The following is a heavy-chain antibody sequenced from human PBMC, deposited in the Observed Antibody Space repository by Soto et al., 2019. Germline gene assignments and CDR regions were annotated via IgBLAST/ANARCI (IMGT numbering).Heavy chain of an antibody. CDR2: IIPILGIA. V-gene: IGHV1-69*02. D-gene: IGHD2-21*02. CDR1: GGTFSSYT. Sequence: QVQLVQSGAEVKKPGSSVKVSCKASGGTFSSYTISWVRQAPGQGLEWMGRIIPILGIANYAQKFQGRVTITADKSTSTAYMELSSLRSEDTAVYYCARGQVVTATLVWYFDLWGRGTLVTVSS. CDR3: ARGQVVTATLVWYFDL. J-gene: IGHJ2*01.